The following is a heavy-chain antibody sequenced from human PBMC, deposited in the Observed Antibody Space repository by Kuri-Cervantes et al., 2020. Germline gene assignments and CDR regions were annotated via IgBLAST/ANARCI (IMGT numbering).Heavy chain of an antibody. D-gene: IGHD5-12*01. CDR3: ARDPPYSGYDSYSLMDY. V-gene: IGHV1-46*01. J-gene: IGHJ4*02. Sequence: ASVKVSCKASGYTVTSYYMHWVRQAPGQGLEWMGIINPSGGSKSYAQKFQGRVTISRDTSTSTVYMELSSLRSEDTAVYYSARDPPYSGYDSYSLMDYWGQGTLVTVSS. CDR1: GYTVTSYY. CDR2: INPSGGSK.